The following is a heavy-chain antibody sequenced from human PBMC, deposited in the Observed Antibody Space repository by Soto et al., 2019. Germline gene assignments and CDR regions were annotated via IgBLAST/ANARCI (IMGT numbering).Heavy chain of an antibody. J-gene: IGHJ4*02. CDR2: IYPGDSDT. Sequence: GESLEISCKGPGYSFSSYWIGWVRQMPGKGLERMGIIYPGDSDTRYSPSFQGQVTISADKSISTAYLQLSSLKASDTAMYYCAVLYCSGGSCYSGGFFDYWGQGTLVTVSS. CDR1: GYSFSSYW. V-gene: IGHV5-51*01. D-gene: IGHD2-15*01. CDR3: AVLYCSGGSCYSGGFFDY.